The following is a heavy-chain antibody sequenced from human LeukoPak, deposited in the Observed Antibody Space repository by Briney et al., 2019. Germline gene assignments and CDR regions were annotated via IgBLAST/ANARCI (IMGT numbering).Heavy chain of an antibody. Sequence: SETLSLTCTVSGYSISSGYYWGWIRQPPGKGLEWIGYIYYSGSTNYNPSLKSRVTISVDTSKNQFSLKLSSVTAADTAVYYCARSGANLFDPWGQGTLVTVSS. CDR2: IYYSGST. J-gene: IGHJ5*02. CDR3: ARSGANLFDP. D-gene: IGHD1-26*01. CDR1: GYSISSGYY. V-gene: IGHV4-61*01.